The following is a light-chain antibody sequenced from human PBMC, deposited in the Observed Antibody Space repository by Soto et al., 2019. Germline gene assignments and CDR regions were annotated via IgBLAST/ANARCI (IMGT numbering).Light chain of an antibody. V-gene: IGKV3-11*01. Sequence: EIVLTQSPATLSLSPGERATLSYRASQSVSSYLAWYQQQPGQAPRLLIYDASNRATGIPTRFSGSGSGTDFTLTIISLEPEDFAIYYCQQRSNWPPVTFGGGTKVEIK. CDR1: QSVSSY. CDR2: DAS. J-gene: IGKJ4*01. CDR3: QQRSNWPPVT.